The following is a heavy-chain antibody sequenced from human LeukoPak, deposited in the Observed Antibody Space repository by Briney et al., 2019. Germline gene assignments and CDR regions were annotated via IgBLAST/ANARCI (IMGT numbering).Heavy chain of an antibody. J-gene: IGHJ6*03. Sequence: ASVTVSCKASGYTFTGYYMHWVRQAPGQGLEWMGWINPNSGGTNYAQKFQGRVTMTRDTSISTAYMELSRLRSDDTAVYYCARDLRIFGHGGYYYYMDVWGKGTTVTVSS. CDR3: ARDLRIFGHGGYYYYMDV. V-gene: IGHV1-2*02. CDR1: GYTFTGYY. D-gene: IGHD3-3*01. CDR2: INPNSGGT.